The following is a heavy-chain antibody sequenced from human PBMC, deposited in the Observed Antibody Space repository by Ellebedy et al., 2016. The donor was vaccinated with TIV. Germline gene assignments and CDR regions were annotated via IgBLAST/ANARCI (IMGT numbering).Heavy chain of an antibody. CDR2: INSDGSIT. D-gene: IGHD6-13*01. J-gene: IGHJ4*02. Sequence: GESLKISCAASGFTFSYYWMHWVRQTPGKGLVWVARINSDGSITSYADSMKGRFTISRDNAKNTLYLQMNSLTDEDTAIYYCARANQQLPRVVAFWGQGTLVTVSS. V-gene: IGHV3-74*01. CDR1: GFTFSYYW. CDR3: ARANQQLPRVVAF.